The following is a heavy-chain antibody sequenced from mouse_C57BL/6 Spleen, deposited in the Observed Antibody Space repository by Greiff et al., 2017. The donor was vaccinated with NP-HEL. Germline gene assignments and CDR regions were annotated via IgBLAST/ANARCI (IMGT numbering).Heavy chain of an antibody. V-gene: IGHV14-1*01. J-gene: IGHJ3*01. CDR1: GFNIKDYY. D-gene: IGHD2-4*01. CDR2: IDPEDGDT. CDR3: TPLYYDYSWFAY. Sequence: EVQLQQSGAELVRPGASVKLSCTASGFNIKDYYMHWVKQRPEQGLEWIGRIDPEDGDTEYAPKFQGNATMTADTSSNTAYLQLSSLTSEDTAVYYCTPLYYDYSWFAYWGQGTLVTVSA.